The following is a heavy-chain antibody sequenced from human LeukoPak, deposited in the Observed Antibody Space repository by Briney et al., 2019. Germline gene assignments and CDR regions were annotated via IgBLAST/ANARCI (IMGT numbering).Heavy chain of an antibody. CDR2: IYHSGST. J-gene: IGHJ4*02. CDR3: ARTIWFGELYYFDY. V-gene: IGHV4-30-2*01. Sequence: SQTLSLTCAVSGGSLSSGGYSWSWIRQPPGKGLEWIGYIYHSGSTYYNPSLKSRVTISVDRSKNQFSLKLSSVTAADTAVYYCARTIWFGELYYFDYWGQGTLVTVSS. D-gene: IGHD3-10*01. CDR1: GGSLSSGGYS.